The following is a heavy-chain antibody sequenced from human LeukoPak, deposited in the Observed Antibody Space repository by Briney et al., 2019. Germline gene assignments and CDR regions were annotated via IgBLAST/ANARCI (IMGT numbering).Heavy chain of an antibody. CDR2: ISGSGGST. CDR1: GFTFSSYA. V-gene: IGHV3-23*01. CDR3: AKEGVSTGTRRGPGDH. D-gene: IGHD1-7*01. Sequence: GASLRLSCAASGFTFSSYAMSWVRQAPGKGLEWVSAISGSGGSTYYADSVKGRFTISRDNSKNTLYLQMNSLRAEDTAVYYCAKEGVSTGTRRGPGDHWGQGTLVTVSS. J-gene: IGHJ4*02.